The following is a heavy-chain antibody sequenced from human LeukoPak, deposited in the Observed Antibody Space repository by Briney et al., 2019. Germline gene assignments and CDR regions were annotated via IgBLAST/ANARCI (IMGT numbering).Heavy chain of an antibody. V-gene: IGHV4-34*01. CDR3: SESYDSDAFDI. D-gene: IGHD5-12*01. CDR1: GGSFSGYY. J-gene: IGHJ3*02. Sequence: SETLSLTCAVYGGSFSGYYWSWIRQPPGKGLEWIGEINHSGSTNYNPSLKSRVTISVDTSKNQFSLKLSSVTAADTAVYYCSESYDSDAFDIWGQGTMVTVSS. CDR2: INHSGST.